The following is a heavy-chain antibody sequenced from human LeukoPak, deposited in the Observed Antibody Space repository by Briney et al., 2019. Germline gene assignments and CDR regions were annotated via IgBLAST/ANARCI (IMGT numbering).Heavy chain of an antibody. J-gene: IGHJ4*02. CDR1: GGSISSYY. CDR2: IYYSGST. Sequence: PSETLSLTCTVSGGSISSYYWSWIRQLPGKGLEWIGYIYYSGSTNYNPSLKSRVTISVDTSKNQFSLKLSSVTAADTAVYYCARDSGVATMDFDYWGQGTLVTVSS. V-gene: IGHV4-59*01. CDR3: ARDSGVATMDFDY. D-gene: IGHD5-12*01.